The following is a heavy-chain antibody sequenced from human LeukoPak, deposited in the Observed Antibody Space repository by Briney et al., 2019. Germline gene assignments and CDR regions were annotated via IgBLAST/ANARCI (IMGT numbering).Heavy chain of an antibody. V-gene: IGHV4-31*03. Sequence: SETLSLTCTVSGGSISSGGYYWSWIRQHPGKGLEWIGYIYYSGSIYYNPSLKSRVTISVDTSKNQFSLKLSSVTAADTAVYYCARAPGKQWLPRGYYFDYWGQGTLVTVSS. D-gene: IGHD6-19*01. CDR1: GGSISSGGYY. CDR3: ARAPGKQWLPRGYYFDY. J-gene: IGHJ4*02. CDR2: IYYSGSI.